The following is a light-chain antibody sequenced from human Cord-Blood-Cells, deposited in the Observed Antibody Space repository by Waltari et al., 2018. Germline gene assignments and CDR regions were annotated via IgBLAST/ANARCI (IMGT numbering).Light chain of an antibody. CDR3: QQSYSTPYS. CDR2: AAS. V-gene: IGKV1-39*01. CDR1: QSISSY. J-gene: IGKJ2*03. Sequence: DIQMNQSPSPLSASVGARVTITCRASQSISSYLNWYQQKPGKAPKLLIYAASSLQSGVPSRFSGSGSGTDFTLTISSLQPEDFATYYCQQSYSTPYSFGQGTKLEIK.